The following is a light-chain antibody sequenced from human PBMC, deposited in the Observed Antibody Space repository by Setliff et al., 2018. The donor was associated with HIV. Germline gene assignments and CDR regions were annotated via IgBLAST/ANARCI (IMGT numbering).Light chain of an antibody. J-gene: IGLJ2*01. CDR1: SGDIGDLNY. Sequence: QSALTQPPSASGSPGQSVTISCTGTSGDIGDLNYVSWYQQHPGKAPKLMIYEVNKRPSGVPGRFSGSKSGNTASLTVSGLQADDEADYYCSSYAGSSNFVIFGGGTKVTVL. CDR2: EVN. CDR3: SSYAGSSNFVI. V-gene: IGLV2-8*01.